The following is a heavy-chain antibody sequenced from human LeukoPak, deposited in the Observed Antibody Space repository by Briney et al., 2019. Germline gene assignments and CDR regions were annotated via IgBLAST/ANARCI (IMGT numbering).Heavy chain of an antibody. Sequence: SETLSLTCTVSGGSISSYYWSWIRQPPGKGLEWIAYIYYSGSTNYNPSLKSRVTISVDTSKNQFSLKLSSVTAADTAVYYCARGAMVIPAAPPLNWFDPWGQGTLVTVSS. D-gene: IGHD2-2*01. J-gene: IGHJ5*02. CDR3: ARGAMVIPAAPPLNWFDP. CDR1: GGSISSYY. V-gene: IGHV4-59*01. CDR2: IYYSGST.